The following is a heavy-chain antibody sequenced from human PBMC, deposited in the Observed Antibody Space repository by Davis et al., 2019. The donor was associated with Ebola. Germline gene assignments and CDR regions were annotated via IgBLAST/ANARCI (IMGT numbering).Heavy chain of an antibody. CDR2: INQDGSEP. CDR1: GFTFRRYW. J-gene: IGHJ4*02. V-gene: IGHV3-7*03. Sequence: GGSLRLSCAASGFTFRRYWMGWVRQAPGKGLEWVANINQDGSEPKYVDSVKGRFTISRDNAKNSLFLQMNNLRAEDTATYYCVRFFFDLWGQGALVTVSS. CDR3: VRFFFDL.